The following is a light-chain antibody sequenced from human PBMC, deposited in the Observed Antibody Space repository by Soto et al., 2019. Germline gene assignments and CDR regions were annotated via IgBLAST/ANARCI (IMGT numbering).Light chain of an antibody. Sequence: EIQMTQSPSSLSASVGETVTFTCRASQSISEYLNWYQQKPGKAPRLLIYAASNLDNGVPSRFSGSGSGTTFTLTIRSLQPEDFATYYCQQSYSFPRTFGQGTKVDIK. CDR1: QSISEY. V-gene: IGKV1-39*01. CDR3: QQSYSFPRT. J-gene: IGKJ1*01. CDR2: AAS.